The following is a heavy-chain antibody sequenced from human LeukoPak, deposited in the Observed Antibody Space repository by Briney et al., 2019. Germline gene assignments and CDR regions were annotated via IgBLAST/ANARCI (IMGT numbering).Heavy chain of an antibody. CDR1: GGSFSGYY. V-gene: IGHV4-34*01. D-gene: IGHD3-3*01. Sequence: PSETLSLTCAAYGGSFSGYYWSWIRQPPGKGLEWSGEINHSGSTNYNPSLKSRVTISVDTSKNQFSLKLSSVTAADTAVYYCARGHYDFWSGRREYYYYYYMDVWGKGTTVTVSS. CDR3: ARGHYDFWSGRREYYYYYYMDV. J-gene: IGHJ6*03. CDR2: INHSGST.